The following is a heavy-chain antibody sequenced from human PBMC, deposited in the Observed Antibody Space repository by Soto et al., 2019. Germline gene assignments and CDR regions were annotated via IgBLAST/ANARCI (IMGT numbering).Heavy chain of an antibody. V-gene: IGHV4-4*02. CDR2: TSHDGVT. CDR3: ARDGGVATILLDY. Sequence: SETLSLTCAVSSGSIDNVYWWSWVRQSPGKGLEWIGETSHDGVTNHNPSLEGRVTISVDTSKNQFSLKLRSVTAADTAVYYCARDGGVATILLDYWGQGTLVTVSS. CDR1: SGSIDNVYW. J-gene: IGHJ4*02. D-gene: IGHD5-12*01.